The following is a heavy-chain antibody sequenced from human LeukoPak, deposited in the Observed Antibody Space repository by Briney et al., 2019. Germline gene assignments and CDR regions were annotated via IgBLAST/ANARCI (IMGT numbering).Heavy chain of an antibody. CDR3: ARSDLYDFWSGYPFDY. D-gene: IGHD3-3*01. CDR2: MIPSVGTA. J-gene: IGHJ4*02. Sequence: SVKVSCKASGGTFSSYGISWERQAPGQGLEWVGGMIPSVGTANYAQEFQGRVTITADETTSTAYMELSSLRSEDTAVYYCARSDLYDFWSGYPFDYWGQGTLVTVSS. CDR1: GGTFSSYG. V-gene: IGHV1-69*01.